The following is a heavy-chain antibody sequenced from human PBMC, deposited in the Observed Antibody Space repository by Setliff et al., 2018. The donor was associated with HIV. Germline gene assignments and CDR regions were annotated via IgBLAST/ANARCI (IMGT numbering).Heavy chain of an antibody. D-gene: IGHD3-22*01. Sequence: PGGSLRLSCAASGFRFNIYAMTWVRQAPGKGLQWVSSIRGSGGSTYYADSVKGRFTISRDNSKNTLYLQMNSLRAEDTAVYYCAKGTYSYDSSGPDYWGQGTLVTVSS. V-gene: IGHV3-23*01. CDR3: AKGTYSYDSSGPDY. J-gene: IGHJ4*02. CDR2: IRGSGGST. CDR1: GFRFNIYA.